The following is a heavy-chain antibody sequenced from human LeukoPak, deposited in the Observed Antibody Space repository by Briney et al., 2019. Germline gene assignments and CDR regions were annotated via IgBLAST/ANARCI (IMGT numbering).Heavy chain of an antibody. CDR2: ISSSSSYI. J-gene: IGHJ4*02. D-gene: IGHD5-18*01. V-gene: IGHV3-21*01. CDR1: GFTFSSYS. Sequence: TGGSLRLSCAASGFTFSSYSMNWVRQAPGKGLEWVSSISSSSSYIYYADSVKGRFTISRDNAKNSLYLQMNSLRAEDTAVYYCAKLQPNFDYWGQGTLVTVSS. CDR3: AKLQPNFDY.